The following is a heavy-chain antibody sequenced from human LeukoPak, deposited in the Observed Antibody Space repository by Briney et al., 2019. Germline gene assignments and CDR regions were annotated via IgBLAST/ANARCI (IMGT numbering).Heavy chain of an antibody. CDR1: GYTFTGYY. Sequence: GASVKVSCKASGYTFTGYYMHWVRQAPGQGLEWMGWINPNSGGTNYAQKFQGRVTMTRDTSISTAYMELSRLRSGDTAVFYCASGYCSGGSSYLDYWGQGTLVTVSS. CDR2: INPNSGGT. CDR3: ASGYCSGGSSYLDY. V-gene: IGHV1-2*02. D-gene: IGHD2-15*01. J-gene: IGHJ4*02.